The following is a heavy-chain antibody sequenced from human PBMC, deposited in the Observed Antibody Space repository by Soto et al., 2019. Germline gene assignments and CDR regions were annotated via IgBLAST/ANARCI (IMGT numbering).Heavy chain of an antibody. D-gene: IGHD2-15*01. V-gene: IGHV3-23*01. CDR1: EFAYSCDA. CDR2: ISGSGGST. J-gene: IGHJ4*02. Sequence: PGGSQRHSCAASEFAYSCDAMSWVRQAPGKGLEWVSAISGSGGSTYYADTVKGRFTISRDNSKNTLYLQMNSLRAEDTAVYYCAKDIASGCSGGSCQLTFPFDYWGQGTLVTVSS. CDR3: AKDIASGCSGGSCQLTFPFDY.